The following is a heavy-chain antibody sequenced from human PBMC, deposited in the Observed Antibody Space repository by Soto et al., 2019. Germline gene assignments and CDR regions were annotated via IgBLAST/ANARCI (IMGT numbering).Heavy chain of an antibody. J-gene: IGHJ5*02. Sequence: QVQLQESGPGLVKPSQTLSLTCTLSGGSISSGNYYWSWIRQPPGKGLEWIGYIYYSGSTHYNPSLKSRVTISLDTSNNHFSLKLSSVTAADTAVYYGARMGLHLGELSRNWFDPWGQGTLVTVSS. D-gene: IGHD3-16*02. CDR1: GGSISSGNYY. CDR2: IYYSGST. CDR3: ARMGLHLGELSRNWFDP. V-gene: IGHV4-31*03.